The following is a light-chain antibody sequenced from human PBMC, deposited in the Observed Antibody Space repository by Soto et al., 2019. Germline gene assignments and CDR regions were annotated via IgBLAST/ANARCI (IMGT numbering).Light chain of an antibody. Sequence: QSVLTQPPSVSAAPGQKVTISCSGSTSNIGNNYVSSYQQLPGTAPKLLIYDNNKRPSGIPDRFSGSKSGTSATLGITGLQTGDEADYYCGTWDSSLSGVVFGGGTKLTVL. CDR3: GTWDSSLSGVV. V-gene: IGLV1-51*01. CDR1: TSNIGNNY. CDR2: DNN. J-gene: IGLJ2*01.